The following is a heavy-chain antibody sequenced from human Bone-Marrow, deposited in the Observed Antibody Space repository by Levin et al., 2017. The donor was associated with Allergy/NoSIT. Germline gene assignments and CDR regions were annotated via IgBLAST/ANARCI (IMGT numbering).Heavy chain of an antibody. CDR2: ISYDGSNK. J-gene: IGHJ4*02. CDR3: ARGPSPLVVYATYYFDY. CDR1: GFTFSSYA. V-gene: IGHV3-30-3*01. D-gene: IGHD2-8*02. Sequence: GGSLRLSCAASGFTFSSYAMHWVRQAPGKGLEWVAVISYDGSNKYYADSVKGRFTISRDNSKNTLYLQMNSLRAEDTAVYYCARGPSPLVVYATYYFDYWGQGTLVTVSS.